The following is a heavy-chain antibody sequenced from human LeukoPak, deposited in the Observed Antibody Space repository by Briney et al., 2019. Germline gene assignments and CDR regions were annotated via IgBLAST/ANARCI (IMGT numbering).Heavy chain of an antibody. V-gene: IGHV1-18*01. CDR2: ISAYNGNT. J-gene: IGHJ3*02. CDR1: GYTFTSYG. CDR3: ARDRATVTYHDAFDI. D-gene: IGHD4-17*01. Sequence: ASVKVSCKASGYTFTSYGISWVRQAPGQGLEWMGWISAYNGNTNYAQKLQGRVTMTRDTSTSTVYMELSSLRSEDTAVYYCARDRATVTYHDAFDIWGQGTMVTVSS.